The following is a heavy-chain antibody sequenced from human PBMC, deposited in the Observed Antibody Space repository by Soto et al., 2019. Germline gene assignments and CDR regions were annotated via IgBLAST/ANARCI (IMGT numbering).Heavy chain of an antibody. Sequence: ESGGGLVQRGGSLRLSCAASGFTFSSYAMSWVRQAPGKGLEWVSAISGTGDVTYYAASVKGRFTISRDNSKNTLYLHMNSLRAEDTAVYYCAKPRIYSGWYYFDHWGQGTLVTVSS. CDR2: ISGTGDVT. V-gene: IGHV3-23*01. J-gene: IGHJ4*02. CDR3: AKPRIYSGWYYFDH. D-gene: IGHD6-19*01. CDR1: GFTFSSYA.